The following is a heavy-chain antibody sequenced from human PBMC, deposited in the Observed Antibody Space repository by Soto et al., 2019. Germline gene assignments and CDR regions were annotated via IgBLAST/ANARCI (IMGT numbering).Heavy chain of an antibody. J-gene: IGHJ4*02. CDR2: ISATGGST. D-gene: IGHD2-15*01. CDR1: GFTFSSYS. CDR3: AEDRSSYYYFDC. V-gene: IGHV3-23*01. Sequence: GGSLRLSCAASGFTFSSYSMNWVRQAPGKGLEWVSTISATGGSTFYADSVKGRFTISRDNSKNTLYLQMNSLRAEDTAIYYCAEDRSSYYYFDCWGQGTLVTVSS.